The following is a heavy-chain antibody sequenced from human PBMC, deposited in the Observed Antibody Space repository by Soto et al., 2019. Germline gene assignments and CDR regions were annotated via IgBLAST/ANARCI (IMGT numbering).Heavy chain of an antibody. V-gene: IGHV4-39*01. CDR3: HTVAGIELDY. CDR1: GGSISSSSYY. Sequence: ETLSLTCTVSGGSISSSSYYWGWIRQPPGKGLEWIGSIYYSGSTYYNPSLKSRVTISVDTSKNQFSLKLSSVTAADTAVYYCHTVAGIELDYWGQGTLVTVSS. D-gene: IGHD6-19*01. CDR2: IYYSGST. J-gene: IGHJ4*02.